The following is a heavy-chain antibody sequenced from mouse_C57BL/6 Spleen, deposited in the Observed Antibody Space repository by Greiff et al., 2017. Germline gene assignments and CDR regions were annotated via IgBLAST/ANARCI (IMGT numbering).Heavy chain of an antibody. CDR2: ISSGGSYT. V-gene: IGHV5-6*01. CDR3: ARGNYYIDY. Sequence: EVKLVESGGDLVKPGGSLKLSCAASGFTFSSYGMSWVRQTPDKRLEWVATISSGGSYTYYPDRVKGRFTIYRYNAKNTLYLQMSSLKSEETAMYYSARGNYYIDYWGQGTSLTVSS. D-gene: IGHD2-1*01. J-gene: IGHJ2*02. CDR1: GFTFSSYG.